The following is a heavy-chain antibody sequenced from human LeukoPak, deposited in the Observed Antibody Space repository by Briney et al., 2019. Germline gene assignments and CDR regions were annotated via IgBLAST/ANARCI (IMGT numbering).Heavy chain of an antibody. CDR2: IYSGGST. D-gene: IGHD5-18*01. V-gene: IGHV3-53*05. Sequence: GGSLRLSCAASGFTVSSNYMSWVRQAPGKGLEWVSVIYSGGSTYYADSVKGRFTISRDNSKNTLYLQMNSLRAEDTAVYYCAKARWDWIQLWLIDYWGQGTLVTVSS. J-gene: IGHJ4*02. CDR1: GFTVSSNY. CDR3: AKARWDWIQLWLIDY.